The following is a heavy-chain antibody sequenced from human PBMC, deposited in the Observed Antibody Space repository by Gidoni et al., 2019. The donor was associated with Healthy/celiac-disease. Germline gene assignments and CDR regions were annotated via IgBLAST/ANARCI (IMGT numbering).Heavy chain of an antibody. V-gene: IGHV4-31*01. D-gene: IGHD3-22*01. CDR2: IYYSGST. J-gene: IGHJ3*02. Sequence: QVQLQESGPGLVKHSQTLSLTCTVSGGSISRGGYYWSWIRQHPGKGLEWIGYIYYSGSTYSTPSLKSLVTISVDTSKTQFSLKLSSVTAADTAVYYCARVDYYDSSGYYNAFDIWGQGTMVTVSS. CDR3: ARVDYYDSSGYYNAFDI. CDR1: GGSISRGGYY.